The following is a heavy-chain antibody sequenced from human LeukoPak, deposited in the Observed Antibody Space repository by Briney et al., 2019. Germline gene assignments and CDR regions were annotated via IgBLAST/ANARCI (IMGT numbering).Heavy chain of an antibody. CDR2: INWNGGST. CDR1: GFTFDDYG. D-gene: IGHD5-12*01. Sequence: GGSLRLSCAASGFTFDDYGMTWVRQAPGKGLEWVSGINWNGGSTGYADSVKGRFTISRDNARNSLYLQMNSLRAEDTALYYCARRSGYDSNYFDYWGQGTLVTVSS. J-gene: IGHJ4*02. CDR3: ARRSGYDSNYFDY. V-gene: IGHV3-20*04.